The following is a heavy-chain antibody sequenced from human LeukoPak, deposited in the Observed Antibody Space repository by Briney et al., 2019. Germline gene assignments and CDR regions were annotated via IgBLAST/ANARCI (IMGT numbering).Heavy chain of an antibody. Sequence: RPSETLSLTCTVSGGSISSYYWSWIRQPPGKGLEWIGYIYYSGSTNYNPSLKSRVTISVDTSKNQFSLKLSSVTAADTAVYYCARDLREYCSSTSCYGGLAYNWFDPWGQGTLVTVSS. CDR1: GGSISSYY. CDR2: IYYSGST. J-gene: IGHJ5*02. CDR3: ARDLREYCSSTSCYGGLAYNWFDP. V-gene: IGHV4-59*01. D-gene: IGHD2-2*01.